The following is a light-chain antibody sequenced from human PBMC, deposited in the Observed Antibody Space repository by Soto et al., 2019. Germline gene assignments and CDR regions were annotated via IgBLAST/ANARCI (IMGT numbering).Light chain of an antibody. V-gene: IGKV1-39*01. CDR1: QSIGYY. J-gene: IGKJ2*01. CDR3: QQSYSTPQNT. CDR2: AAS. Sequence: DIQMTQSPSSLSASVGDRVTITCRASQSIGYYLNWYQQKPGTDPKLLIYAASSLQRGVPSRFSGSGSGTDFNLTISSLQPEDFATYYCQQSYSTPQNTFGQGTKLEIK.